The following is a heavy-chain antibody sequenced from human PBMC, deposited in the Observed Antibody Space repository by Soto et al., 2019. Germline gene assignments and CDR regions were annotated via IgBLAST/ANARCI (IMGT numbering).Heavy chain of an antibody. CDR2: IYYSGST. D-gene: IGHD3-3*01. V-gene: IGHV4-59*08. CDR3: ARHIALSGSFPFDY. J-gene: IGHJ4*02. Sequence: SSETLSLTCAVYGGSFSGYYWSWIRQPPGKGLEWIEYIYYSGSTNYNPSLKSRVTISVNTSENQFSLKLSSVTAADTAVYYCARHIALSGSFPFDYWGQGTLVTVSS. CDR1: GGSFSGYY.